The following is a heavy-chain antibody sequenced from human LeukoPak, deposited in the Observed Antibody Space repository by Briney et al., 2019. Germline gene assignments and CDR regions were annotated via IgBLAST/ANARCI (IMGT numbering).Heavy chain of an antibody. Sequence: PGGSLRLSCAASGFTFRTYSMNWVRQAPGKRLEWVSYISSSSTIYYADSVKGRFTISRDDAKNSLYLQMNSLRDEDTAVYYCARGDTTTGTAAVDYWGQGTLVTVSS. V-gene: IGHV3-48*02. D-gene: IGHD1-1*01. CDR3: ARGDTTTGTAAVDY. CDR1: GFTFRTYS. J-gene: IGHJ4*02. CDR2: ISSSSTI.